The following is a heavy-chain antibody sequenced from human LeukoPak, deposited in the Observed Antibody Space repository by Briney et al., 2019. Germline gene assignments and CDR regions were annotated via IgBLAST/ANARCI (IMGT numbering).Heavy chain of an antibody. CDR1: GFTFDDYA. V-gene: IGHV3-9*01. CDR2: ISWNSGSI. CDR3: AKDSVSGSSSSLDY. J-gene: IGHJ4*02. Sequence: SLRLSCAASGFTFDDYAMHWVRQAPGKGLEWVSGISWNSGSIGYADSVKGRFTISRDNAKNSLYLQMNSLRAEDTALYYCAKDSVSGSSSSLDYWGQGTLVTVSS. D-gene: IGHD6-6*01.